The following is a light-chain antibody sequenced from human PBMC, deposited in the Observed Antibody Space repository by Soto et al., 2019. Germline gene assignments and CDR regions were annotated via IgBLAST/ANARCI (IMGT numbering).Light chain of an antibody. CDR3: QQRSNWPST. J-gene: IGKJ4*01. CDR1: QSVSTY. V-gene: IGKV3-11*01. Sequence: EIVLTQSPVTLSLSPGERATLSCRASQSVSTYLAWYQQKPGRAPRLLIYDASSRATDIPARFSGSGSGTDFTLTISSLEPEDFAVYYCQQRSNWPSTFGGGTKVEIK. CDR2: DAS.